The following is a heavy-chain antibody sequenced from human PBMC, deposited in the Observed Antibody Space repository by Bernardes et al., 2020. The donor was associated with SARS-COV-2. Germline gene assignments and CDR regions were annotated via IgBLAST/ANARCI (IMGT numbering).Heavy chain of an antibody. D-gene: IGHD6-19*01. CDR2: MFYSGKT. V-gene: IGHV4-39*01. CDR1: GGSISSTSYH. J-gene: IGHJ6*02. CDR3: ARISGDYYYGMDV. Sequence: SETLSLTCTVSGGSISSTSYHWGWIRQPPGKGLEWIGSMFYSGKTYYNPSLKSRVTISTDTSKNQFSLKLSSVTAADTAVYYCARISGDYYYGMDVWGQGTTVTVSS.